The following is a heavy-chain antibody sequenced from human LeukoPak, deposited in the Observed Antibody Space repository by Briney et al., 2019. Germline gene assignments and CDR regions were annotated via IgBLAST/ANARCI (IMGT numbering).Heavy chain of an antibody. CDR1: GFTFSSYA. Sequence: GGSLRLSCAASGFTFSSYAMSWVRQAPGKGLEWVSVISGSGSSTYYADSVKGRFTISRDDSKNTMYLQMNSLRAEDTAVYFCAKDSASCGRFDHWGQGTLVTVSS. D-gene: IGHD2-21*01. CDR3: AKDSASCGRFDH. V-gene: IGHV3-23*01. J-gene: IGHJ4*02. CDR2: ISGSGSST.